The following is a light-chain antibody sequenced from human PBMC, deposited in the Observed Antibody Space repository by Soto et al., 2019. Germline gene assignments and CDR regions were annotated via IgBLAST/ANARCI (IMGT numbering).Light chain of an antibody. V-gene: IGKV3-11*01. CDR1: QGVSSY. J-gene: IGKJ2*01. Sequence: EIVLTQSPATLSLSPGERATLSCRASQGVSSYLAWYQQKPGQTPRLLIYDASNRATGIPARFSGSGSGTDFTLIISSLEPEDFAVYYCKQRSNWPPYTLGQGTKLEIK. CDR3: KQRSNWPPYT. CDR2: DAS.